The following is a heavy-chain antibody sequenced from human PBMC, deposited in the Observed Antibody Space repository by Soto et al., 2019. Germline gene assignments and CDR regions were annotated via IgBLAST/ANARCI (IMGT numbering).Heavy chain of an antibody. Sequence: QVQLQESGPGLVRPSGTLSLTCYVSGDSISSSHWWSWVRQPPGKGLEWIGEIYHSGSTNYNPSLKSRVTILVDKSHNHFSLRLSSVTAADTAVYSCAKDPPVDHWGQGILVTVAS. CDR1: GDSISSSHW. V-gene: IGHV4-4*02. CDR2: IYHSGST. CDR3: AKDPPVDH. J-gene: IGHJ4*01.